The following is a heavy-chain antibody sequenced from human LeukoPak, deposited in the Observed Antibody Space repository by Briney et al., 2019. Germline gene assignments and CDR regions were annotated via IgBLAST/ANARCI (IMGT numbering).Heavy chain of an antibody. Sequence: GGSLRLSCAASGFTFSSYGMSWVRQAPGKGLEWVSSISSSGGSTYYADSVKGRFTISRDNSKNSLYLQMNSLKAEDTAVDYSAKSSGTYSYDASFHAFDIWGQGTMVTVSS. CDR3: AKSSGTYSYDASFHAFDI. D-gene: IGHD5-18*01. J-gene: IGHJ3*02. V-gene: IGHV3-23*01. CDR1: GFTFSSYG. CDR2: ISSSGGST.